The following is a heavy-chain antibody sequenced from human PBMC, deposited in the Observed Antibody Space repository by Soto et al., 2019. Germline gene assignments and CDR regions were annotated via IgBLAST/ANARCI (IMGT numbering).Heavy chain of an antibody. CDR1: GFTLSDHY. D-gene: IGHD3-22*01. CDR2: SRDKPQGYST. CDR3: VRATYFSDSSGYTRCLDY. Sequence: EVQLVESGGGLVQPGGSLRLSCAGSGFTLSDHYIDWVRQAPGKGLEWVGSSRDKPQGYSTAYAASVKGRFTTSRDESKNSAYLQMNSLKNEDTDVYYCVRATYFSDSSGYTRCLDYWGQGTLVTVSA. V-gene: IGHV3-72*01. J-gene: IGHJ4*02.